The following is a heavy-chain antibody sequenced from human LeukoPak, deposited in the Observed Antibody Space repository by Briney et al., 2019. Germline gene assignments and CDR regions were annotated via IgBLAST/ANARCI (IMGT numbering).Heavy chain of an antibody. V-gene: IGHV3-33*03. Sequence: GRSLRLSCAASGFTFRNHGMHWVRQAPGKGLEWAAVIYYDGSIEYYADSVKGRFTISRDNAKNSMFLQMSSLRAEDTAVYYCASLLVAGVASVDYWGQGALVTVSS. CDR2: IYYDGSIE. D-gene: IGHD6-19*01. CDR1: GFTFRNHG. J-gene: IGHJ4*02. CDR3: ASLLVAGVASVDY.